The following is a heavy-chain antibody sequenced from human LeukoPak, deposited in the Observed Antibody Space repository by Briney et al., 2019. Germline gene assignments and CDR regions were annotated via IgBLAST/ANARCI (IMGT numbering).Heavy chain of an antibody. J-gene: IGHJ2*01. CDR1: GFTVSSNC. D-gene: IGHD3-16*02. CDR2: IYSGGST. CDR3: ARVRSYDYVWGSYRPPWYFDL. V-gene: IGHV3-53*01. Sequence: GGSLRLSCAASGFTVSSNCMSWVRQAPGKGLEWVSVIYSGGSTYYADSVKGRFTISRDNSKNTLYLQMNSLRAEDTAVYYCARVRSYDYVWGSYRPPWYFDLWGRGTLVTVSS.